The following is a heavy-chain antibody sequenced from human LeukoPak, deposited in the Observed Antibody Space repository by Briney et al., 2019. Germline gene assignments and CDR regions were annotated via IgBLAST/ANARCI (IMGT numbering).Heavy chain of an antibody. Sequence: ASVKVSCKPSGYTFTGYYMHWVRQAPGQGLEWMGWINPNSGATNYAQKFQGRVTVTRDTSINTAYMELSRPGSDDTAVYYCAREPPRGRGSYYFDYWGQGTLVTVSS. J-gene: IGHJ4*02. V-gene: IGHV1-2*02. D-gene: IGHD3-10*01. CDR1: GYTFTGYY. CDR3: AREPPRGRGSYYFDY. CDR2: INPNSGAT.